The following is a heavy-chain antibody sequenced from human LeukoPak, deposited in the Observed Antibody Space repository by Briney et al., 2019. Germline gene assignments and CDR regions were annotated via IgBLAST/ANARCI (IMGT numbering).Heavy chain of an antibody. J-gene: IGHJ4*02. CDR3: ATRAVSRVFDY. V-gene: IGHV3-30-3*01. CDR1: GFTFSSYA. CDR2: ISYDGSNK. Sequence: GGSLRLSCAASGFTFSSYAMHWVRQAPGKGLEWVAVISYDGSNKYYADSVKGRFTISRDNSKSTLYLQMNSLRGEDTAVYYCATRAVSRVFDYWGQGTLVTVSS.